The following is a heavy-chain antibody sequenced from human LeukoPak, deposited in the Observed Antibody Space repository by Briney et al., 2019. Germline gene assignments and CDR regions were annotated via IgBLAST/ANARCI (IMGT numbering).Heavy chain of an antibody. Sequence: SETLSLTCTVSGDSISRGYYWVWIRQPPGKGLEWIGYIHSSGNTYYSPSLQNRLIISRDTNEDPLSLTLTSVTAADTAVYFCASGYGSGWHDSWGQGTQVTVSS. V-gene: IGHV4-31*03. CDR1: GDSISRGYY. J-gene: IGHJ5*01. CDR3: ASGYGSGWHDS. D-gene: IGHD5-18*01. CDR2: IHSSGNT.